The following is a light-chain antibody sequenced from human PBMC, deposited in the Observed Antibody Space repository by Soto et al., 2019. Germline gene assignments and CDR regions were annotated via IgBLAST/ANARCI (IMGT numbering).Light chain of an antibody. Sequence: EIVLTQSPGTLSLSPGEGAALSCRASQSVSLSLAWYQMRPGQPPRLLIYGASTRATDIPARFSGSGSGTDFTLTISSLQSEDFAVYFCQQYHIWPSWTFGQGTKVDTK. CDR2: GAS. CDR3: QQYHIWPSWT. J-gene: IGKJ1*01. V-gene: IGKV3-15*01. CDR1: QSVSLS.